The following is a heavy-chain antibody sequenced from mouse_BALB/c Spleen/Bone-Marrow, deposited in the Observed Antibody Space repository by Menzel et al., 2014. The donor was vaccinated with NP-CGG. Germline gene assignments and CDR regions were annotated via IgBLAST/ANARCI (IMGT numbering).Heavy chain of an antibody. J-gene: IGHJ1*01. Sequence: EVQLVESGGGLVQPGGSLRLSCATSGFTFTDYYMSWVRQPPGKALEWLGFVRNKAKCSTTEYSASVKGRFTISRDNSQSILYLQMNTRRAEDSATYYCARAINYDIYWYFDDWGAGTTVTVSS. CDR1: GFTFTDYY. CDR3: ARAINYDIYWYFDD. D-gene: IGHD2-4*01. V-gene: IGHV7-3*02. CDR2: VRNKAKCSTT.